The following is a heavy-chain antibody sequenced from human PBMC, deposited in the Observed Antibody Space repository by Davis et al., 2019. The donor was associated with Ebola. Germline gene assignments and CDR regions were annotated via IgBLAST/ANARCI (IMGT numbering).Heavy chain of an antibody. CDR3: VLWFGELLGI. Sequence: GESLKISCATSGFTFRTYSMHWVRQAPGKVLEWVAYISSGGSKKHYANSVKGRFTISRDDARNSLFLQMNSLRAEDTAMYYCVLWFGELLGIWGRGTMLTVSS. V-gene: IGHV3-21*06. D-gene: IGHD3-10*01. CDR1: GFTFRTYS. J-gene: IGHJ3*02. CDR2: ISSGGSKK.